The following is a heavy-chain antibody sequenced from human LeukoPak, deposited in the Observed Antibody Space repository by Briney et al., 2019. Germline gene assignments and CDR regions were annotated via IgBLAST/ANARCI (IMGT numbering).Heavy chain of an antibody. D-gene: IGHD3-22*01. Sequence: GGSLRLSCAASGFTFGSYAMNWVRQAPGKGLEWVSVIYSGGSTYYADSVKGRFTISRDNSKNTLYLQMNSLRAEDTAVYYCARFGSGSYYFDYWGQGTLVTVSS. J-gene: IGHJ4*02. CDR1: GFTFGSYA. CDR2: IYSGGST. CDR3: ARFGSGSYYFDY. V-gene: IGHV3-53*01.